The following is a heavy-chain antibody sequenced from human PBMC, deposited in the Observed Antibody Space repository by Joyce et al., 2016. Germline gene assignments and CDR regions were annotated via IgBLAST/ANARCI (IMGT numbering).Heavy chain of an antibody. CDR3: APLRSYYDFWSGYLDY. CDR2: ISRSGDST. V-gene: IGHV3-23*01. J-gene: IGHJ4*02. D-gene: IGHD3-3*01. CDR1: GFTFSTSA. Sequence: EVQLLESGGGLVHPGESLRLSCATSGFTFSTSAMTWVRQAAGKGVEWVSTISRSGDSTYSEDSVKGRFTISRDNSKNTLYLQMNSLRAEDTAVYYCAPLRSYYDFWSGYLDYWGQGTLVTVSS.